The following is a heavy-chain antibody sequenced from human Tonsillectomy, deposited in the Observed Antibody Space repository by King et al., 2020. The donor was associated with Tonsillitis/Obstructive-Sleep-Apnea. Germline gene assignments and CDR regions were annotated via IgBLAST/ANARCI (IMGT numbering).Heavy chain of an antibody. CDR3: ASHPGGSYWARGAYYFDY. Sequence: VQLQQWGAGLLKPSETLSLTCAVYGGSFSGYYWSWIRQPPGKGLEWIGEINHSGSTNYNPSLKSRVTISVDTSKNQFSLKLSSVTAADTAVYYCASHPGGSYWARGAYYFDYWGQGTLVTVSS. J-gene: IGHJ4*02. D-gene: IGHD1-26*01. CDR1: GGSFSGYY. CDR2: INHSGST. V-gene: IGHV4-34*01.